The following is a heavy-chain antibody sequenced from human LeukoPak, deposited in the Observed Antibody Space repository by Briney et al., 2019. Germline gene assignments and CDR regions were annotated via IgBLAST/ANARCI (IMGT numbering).Heavy chain of an antibody. CDR2: MSWNSGSI. D-gene: IGHD1-26*01. V-gene: IGHV3-9*01. CDR3: ARDHGSYSITNYFDY. Sequence: GGSLRLSCAASGFTFDDYAMHWVRQAPGKGLEWVSDMSWNSGSIGYADSVKGRFTISRDNAKNSLYLQMNSLRAEDTAVYYRARDHGSYSITNYFDYWGQGTLVTVSS. J-gene: IGHJ4*02. CDR1: GFTFDDYA.